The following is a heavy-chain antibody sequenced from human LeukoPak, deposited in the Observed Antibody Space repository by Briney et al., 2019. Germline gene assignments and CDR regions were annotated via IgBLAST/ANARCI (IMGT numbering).Heavy chain of an antibody. Sequence: GGSLRLSCAASGFTVSSNYMSWVRQAPGKGLECVSVIYTGGSAFYADSVKGRFTIYRDSSKNTLYLQMNSLRAEDTAVYYCAREWGSGYDQGYFDYWGQGTLVTVSS. J-gene: IGHJ4*02. CDR1: GFTVSSNY. D-gene: IGHD5-12*01. CDR3: AREWGSGYDQGYFDY. CDR2: IYTGGSA. V-gene: IGHV3-66*01.